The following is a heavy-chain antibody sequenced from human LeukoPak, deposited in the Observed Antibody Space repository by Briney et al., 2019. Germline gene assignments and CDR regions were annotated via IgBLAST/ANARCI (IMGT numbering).Heavy chain of an antibody. J-gene: IGHJ4*02. V-gene: IGHV4-39*01. CDR1: GGSISSGSYY. D-gene: IGHD6-19*01. CDR2: IYHSGSP. CDR3: ARPGIALAGKYDY. Sequence: SETLSLTCTVSGGSISSGSYYWGWIRQPPGKGLEWIGSIYHSGSPYYNPSLRSRVTISVDTSKNQFSLKLTSVTAADTAVYYCARPGIALAGKYDYWGQGTLVTVSS.